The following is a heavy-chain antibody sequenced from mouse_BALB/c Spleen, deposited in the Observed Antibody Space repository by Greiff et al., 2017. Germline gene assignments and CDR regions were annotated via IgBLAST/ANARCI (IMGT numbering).Heavy chain of an antibody. CDR3: AREGRYYGLFDY. Sequence: EVQGVESGGGLVKPGGSLKLSCAASGFTFSDYYMYWVRQTPEKRLEWVATISDGGSYTYYPDSVKGRFTISRDNAKNNLYLQMSSLKSEDTAMYYCAREGRYYGLFDYWGQGTTLTVSS. CDR1: GFTFSDYY. D-gene: IGHD1-2*01. V-gene: IGHV5-4*02. CDR2: ISDGGSYT. J-gene: IGHJ2*01.